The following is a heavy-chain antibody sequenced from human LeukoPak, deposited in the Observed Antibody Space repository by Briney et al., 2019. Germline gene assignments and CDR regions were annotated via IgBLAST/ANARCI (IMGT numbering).Heavy chain of an antibody. V-gene: IGHV3-7*03. J-gene: IGHJ4*02. CDR2: IKYDGDEK. CDR1: GFIFSTYW. Sequence: GGSLRLSCAASGFIFSTYWMTWVRQAPGKGLEWVATIKYDGDEKFYVDSVTGRFTISRDNAKNSLYLQMNSLRAEDTAVYYCANLDFWSGKADYWGQGTLVTVSS. CDR3: ANLDFWSGKADY. D-gene: IGHD3-3*01.